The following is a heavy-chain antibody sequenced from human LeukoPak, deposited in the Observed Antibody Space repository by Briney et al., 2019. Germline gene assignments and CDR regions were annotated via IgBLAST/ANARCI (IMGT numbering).Heavy chain of an antibody. D-gene: IGHD3-3*01. V-gene: IGHV3-21*01. CDR1: GFTFSSYS. Sequence: GGSLRLSCAASGFTFSSYSMNWVRQAPGKGLEWVSSISSSSSYIYYADSVKGRFTISRDNAKNSLYLQMNSLRAEDTAVYYCARGDYDFNSLNYFDYWGQGTLVTVSS. CDR3: ARGDYDFNSLNYFDY. CDR2: ISSSSSYI. J-gene: IGHJ4*02.